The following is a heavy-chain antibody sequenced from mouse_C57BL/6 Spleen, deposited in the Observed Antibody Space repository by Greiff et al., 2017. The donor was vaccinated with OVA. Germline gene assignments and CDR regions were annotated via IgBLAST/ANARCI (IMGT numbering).Heavy chain of an antibody. D-gene: IGHD1-1*01. CDR3: AMRTTVVATDWYFDV. J-gene: IGHJ1*03. Sequence: EVQLQESGGGLVKPGGSLKLSCAASGFTFSDYGMHWVRQAPEKGLEWVAYISSGSSTIYYADTVKGRFTISRDNAKNTLFLQMTSLRSEDTAMYYCAMRTTVVATDWYFDVWGTGTTVTVSS. CDR1: GFTFSDYG. V-gene: IGHV5-17*01. CDR2: ISSGSSTI.